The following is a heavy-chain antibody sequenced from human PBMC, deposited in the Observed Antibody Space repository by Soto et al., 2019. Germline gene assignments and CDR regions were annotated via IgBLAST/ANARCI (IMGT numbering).Heavy chain of an antibody. D-gene: IGHD4-4*01. J-gene: IGHJ6*03. V-gene: IGHV3-30*18. CDR3: AKDMTTNYYYYYYMDV. CDR1: GFTFSSYG. CDR2: ISYDGSNK. Sequence: GGSLRLSCAASGFTFSSYGMHWVRQAPGKGLEWVAVISYDGSNKYYADSVKGRFTISRDNSKNTLYLQMNSLRAEDTAVYYCAKDMTTNYYYYYYMDVWGKGTTVTVSS.